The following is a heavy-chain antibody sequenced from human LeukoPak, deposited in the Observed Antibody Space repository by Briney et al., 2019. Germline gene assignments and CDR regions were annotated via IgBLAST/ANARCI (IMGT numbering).Heavy chain of an antibody. CDR3: ARVGHERTSDYYYYMDV. Sequence: GGSLRLSCAASGFTFSSYWMHWVRQAPGKGLVWVSRINTDGSSTTYADSVKGRFTISRDNAKNTLYLQMNSLRAEDTAVYYCARVGHERTSDYYYYMDVWGKGTTVTVSS. V-gene: IGHV3-74*01. CDR1: GFTFSSYW. CDR2: INTDGSST. D-gene: IGHD3-10*01. J-gene: IGHJ6*03.